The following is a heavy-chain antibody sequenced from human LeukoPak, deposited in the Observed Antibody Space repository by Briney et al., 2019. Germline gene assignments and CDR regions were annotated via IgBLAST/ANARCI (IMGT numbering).Heavy chain of an antibody. CDR2: IYYSGKT. CDR1: GGSISSTSYY. V-gene: IGHV4-39*01. J-gene: IGHJ4*02. D-gene: IGHD6-13*01. Sequence: SETLSLTCTVSGGSISSTSYYWGWTRQPSGKGLECIGSIYYSGKTYYNPSLKSRVTISVDTSKNQFSLKLSSVTAADTAVYYCARHKQGYTTSWFYWGQGTLVTVSS. CDR3: ARHKQGYTTSWFY.